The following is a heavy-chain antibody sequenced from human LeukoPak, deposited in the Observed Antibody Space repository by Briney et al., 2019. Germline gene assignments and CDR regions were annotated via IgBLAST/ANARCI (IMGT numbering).Heavy chain of an antibody. Sequence: GGSLRLSCAASGFTFSSYEMIWVRQAPGKGLEWVSYISSSGTTIYYADSVKGRFTISRDNAKNSLYLQMISLRAEDTAVYPCARDNYDSSGPYYFDYWGQGTLVTVSS. D-gene: IGHD3-22*01. J-gene: IGHJ4*02. CDR2: ISSSGTTI. CDR1: GFTFSSYE. CDR3: ARDNYDSSGPYYFDY. V-gene: IGHV3-48*03.